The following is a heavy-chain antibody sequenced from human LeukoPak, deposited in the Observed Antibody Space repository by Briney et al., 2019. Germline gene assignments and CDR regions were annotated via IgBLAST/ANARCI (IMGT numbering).Heavy chain of an antibody. J-gene: IGHJ4*02. CDR1: GFTFSSYW. Sequence: GGSLRLSCVASGFTFSSYWMHWVRQDPRKGLVWVSRINGDGRNINYADSVRGRFTISRDNAKNSLYLQMNSLRAEDTAVYYCARHPTTLRWYFDWWGQGTLVTVSS. D-gene: IGHD4-23*01. CDR2: INGDGRNI. V-gene: IGHV3-74*01. CDR3: ARHPTTLRWYFDW.